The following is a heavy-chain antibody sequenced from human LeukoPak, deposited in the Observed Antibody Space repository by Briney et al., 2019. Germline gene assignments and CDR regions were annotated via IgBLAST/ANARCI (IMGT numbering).Heavy chain of an antibody. CDR3: ARRKGLWFGERRHYFDY. Sequence: SETLSLTCTVSGYSISSGYYWGWIRQPPGKGLEWIGEINHSGSTNYNPSLKSRVTISVDTSKNQFSLKLSSVTAADTAVYYCARRKGLWFGERRHYFDYWGQGTLVTVSS. J-gene: IGHJ4*02. CDR2: INHSGST. V-gene: IGHV4-38-2*02. CDR1: GYSISSGYY. D-gene: IGHD3-10*01.